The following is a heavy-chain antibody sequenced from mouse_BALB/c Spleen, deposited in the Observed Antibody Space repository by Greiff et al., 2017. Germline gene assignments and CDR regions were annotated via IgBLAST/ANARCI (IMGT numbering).Heavy chain of an antibody. J-gene: IGHJ2*01. CDR2: INPSTGYT. Sequence: LQESGAELAKPGASVKMSCKASGYTFTSYWMHWVKQRPGQGLEWIGYINPSTGYTEYNQKFKDKATLTADKSSSTAYMQLSSLTSEDSAVYYCASSSMVTTFDYWGQGTTLTVSS. CDR1: GYTFTSYW. V-gene: IGHV1-7*01. CDR3: ASSSMVTTFDY. D-gene: IGHD2-10*02.